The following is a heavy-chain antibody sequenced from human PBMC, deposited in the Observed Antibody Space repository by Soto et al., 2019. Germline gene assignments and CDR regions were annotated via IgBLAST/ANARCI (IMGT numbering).Heavy chain of an antibody. CDR2: INHSGST. J-gene: IGHJ4*02. CDR3: ARGQGDIVVVPAAISYAGFDY. Sequence: SETLSLTCAVYGGSFSGYYWSWIRQPPGKGLEWIGEINHSGSTNYNPSLKSRVTISVDTSKNQFSLKLSSVTAADTAVYYCARGQGDIVVVPAAISYAGFDYWGQGTLVTVSS. D-gene: IGHD2-2*02. CDR1: GGSFSGYY. V-gene: IGHV4-34*01.